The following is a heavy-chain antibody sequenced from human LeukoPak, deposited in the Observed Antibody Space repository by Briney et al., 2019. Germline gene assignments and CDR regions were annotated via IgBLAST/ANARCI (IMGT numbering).Heavy chain of an antibody. CDR2: NIGSSGST. CDR3: AKGGYDYVEIGYFDF. D-gene: IGHD5-12*01. J-gene: IGHJ4*02. V-gene: IGHV3-23*01. Sequence: GGSLRLSCAASGFRFSNYAMNWVRQAPGRGLEWVSVNIGSSGSTFYADSVKGRFTISRDNSENTLYLQMNSLRDEDTAVYYCAKGGYDYVEIGYFDFWGQGTLVTVSS. CDR1: GFRFSNYA.